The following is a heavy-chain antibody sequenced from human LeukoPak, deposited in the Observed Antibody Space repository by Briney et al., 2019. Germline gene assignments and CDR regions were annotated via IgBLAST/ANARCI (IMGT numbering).Heavy chain of an antibody. V-gene: IGHV3-30-3*01. CDR2: ISYDGSNK. D-gene: IGHD3-10*01. J-gene: IGHJ4*02. CDR3: ARVLGMVHIIDY. CDR1: GFTFSSYA. Sequence: GGSLRLSCAASGFTFSSYAMHWVRQAPGKGLEWVAVISYDGSNKYYADSVKGRFTISRDNSKNTLYLQMNSLRAEDTAVYYCARVLGMVHIIDYWGQGTLVTVSS.